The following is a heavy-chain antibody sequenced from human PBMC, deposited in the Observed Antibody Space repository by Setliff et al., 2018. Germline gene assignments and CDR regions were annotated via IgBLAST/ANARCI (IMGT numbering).Heavy chain of an antibody. Sequence: ASVKVSCKASGYKFTTYGIAWLRQAPGQGLEWMGHITTYNDNTKYAQKFQGRITVTTDLSTSTAYLDLRSLRSDDTAVYYCVRDSRITVLGVDNYHYMDVWGRGTTVTVSS. J-gene: IGHJ6*03. CDR2: ITTYNDNT. D-gene: IGHD3-3*01. V-gene: IGHV1-18*01. CDR3: VRDSRITVLGVDNYHYMDV. CDR1: GYKFTTYG.